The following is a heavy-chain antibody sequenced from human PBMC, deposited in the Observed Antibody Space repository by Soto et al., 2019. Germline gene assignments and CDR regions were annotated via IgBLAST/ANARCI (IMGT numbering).Heavy chain of an antibody. V-gene: IGHV4-34*01. D-gene: IGHD3-10*01. CDR3: AQGSYGSGSYYIGY. J-gene: IGHJ4*02. CDR2: INHSGST. CDR1: GGSFSGYY. Sequence: SETLSLTCAVYGGSFSGYYWSWIRQPPGKGLEWIGEINHSGSTNYNPSLKSRVTISVDTSKNQFSLKLSSVTAEDTAVYYCAQGSYGSGSYYIGYWGQGTLVTVSS.